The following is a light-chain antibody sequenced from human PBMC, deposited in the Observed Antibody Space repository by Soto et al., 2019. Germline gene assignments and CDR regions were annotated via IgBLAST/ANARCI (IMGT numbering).Light chain of an antibody. Sequence: EIVMTQSPATLSVSPGERATLSCRASQSVGSNFLAWYQQKPGQAPRLLISGASKRASGIPDRFSGGGSGTDFALIISRLEPEDFAVYYCQQYGSSPRTFGGGTKVDIK. J-gene: IGKJ4*01. CDR3: QQYGSSPRT. V-gene: IGKV3-20*01. CDR2: GAS. CDR1: QSVGSNF.